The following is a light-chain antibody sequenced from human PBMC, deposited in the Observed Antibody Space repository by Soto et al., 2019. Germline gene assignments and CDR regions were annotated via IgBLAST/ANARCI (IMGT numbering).Light chain of an antibody. J-gene: IGKJ5*01. CDR1: QSVSSY. V-gene: IGKV3-11*01. Sequence: EIVLTQSPATLSLSPGERATLSCRASQSVSSYLAWDQQKPGQAPRLLIYDASNRATGIPARFSGSGSGTDFTLTISSLEPEDFAVYDCQQRSNWPTITFGQGTRLEIK. CDR3: QQRSNWPTIT. CDR2: DAS.